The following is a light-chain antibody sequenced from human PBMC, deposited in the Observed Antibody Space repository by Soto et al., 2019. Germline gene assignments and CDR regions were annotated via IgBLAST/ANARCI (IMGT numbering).Light chain of an antibody. CDR2: KVS. CDR3: MQGTHWPRT. V-gene: IGKV2-30*02. CDR1: QSLVHSNGNTY. Sequence: DVVMTQSPLSLPVTLGQPASISCRSSQSLVHSNGNTYLNWFQQTPGQSPRRLLYKVSIRASGVPDRFSGSGSGTDFTLKISRVEADDVGVYYCMQGTHWPRTFGQGTKVDIK. J-gene: IGKJ1*01.